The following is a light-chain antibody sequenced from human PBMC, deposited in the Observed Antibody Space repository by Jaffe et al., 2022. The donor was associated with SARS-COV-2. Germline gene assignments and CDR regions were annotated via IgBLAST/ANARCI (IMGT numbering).Light chain of an antibody. Sequence: EIVMTQSPATLSVSPGEGATLSCRASQSVNSNLAWYQQKAGQAPRLLIYGASTRATGTPARLSGGGSGTEFTLTISSLQSEDFAVYYCQQYNNWPRTFGQGTKVEI. CDR2: GAS. CDR3: QQYNNWPRT. J-gene: IGKJ1*01. CDR1: QSVNSN. V-gene: IGKV3-15*01.